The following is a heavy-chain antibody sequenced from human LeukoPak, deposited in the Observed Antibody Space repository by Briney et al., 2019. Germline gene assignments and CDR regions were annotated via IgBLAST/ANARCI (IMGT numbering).Heavy chain of an antibody. J-gene: IGHJ4*02. D-gene: IGHD3-22*01. CDR3: AKDDYYDRSGYLYYFDY. CDR1: RFTFSTYG. CDR2: ISYDGSNK. V-gene: IGHV3-30*18. Sequence: DPGRSLRLSCAASRFTFSTYGMHWVRQAPGEGLECVAVISYDGSNKYYADSVKGRFTISRDNSKNTLYLQMNSLRAEDTAVYYCAKDDYYDRSGYLYYFDYWGQGTLVTVSS.